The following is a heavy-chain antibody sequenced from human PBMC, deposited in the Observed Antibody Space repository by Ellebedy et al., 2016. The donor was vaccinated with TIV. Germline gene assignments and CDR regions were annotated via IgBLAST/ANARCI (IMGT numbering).Heavy chain of an antibody. D-gene: IGHD1-26*01. Sequence: GGSLRLXXAASGFTFSSYSMNWVRQAPGKGLEWVSSISSSSSYIYYADSVKSRFTISRDNAKNSLYLQMNSLRAEDTAVYYCARDPEVGAFDYWGQGTLVTVSS. J-gene: IGHJ4*02. CDR2: ISSSSSYI. V-gene: IGHV3-21*01. CDR3: ARDPEVGAFDY. CDR1: GFTFSSYS.